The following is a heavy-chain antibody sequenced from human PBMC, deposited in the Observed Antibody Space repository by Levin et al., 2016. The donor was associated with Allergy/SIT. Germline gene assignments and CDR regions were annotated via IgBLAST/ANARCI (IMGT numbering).Heavy chain of an antibody. CDR3: ARVSPDTAMVGNFDY. CDR1: GGTFSSYA. D-gene: IGHD5-18*01. J-gene: IGHJ4*02. CDR2: IIPIFGTA. Sequence: SVKVSCKASGGTFSSYAISWVRQAPGQGLEWMGGIIPIFGTANYAQKFQGRVTITADKSTSTAYMELSSLRSEDTAVYYCARVSPDTAMVGNFDYWGQGTLVTVSS. V-gene: IGHV1-69*06.